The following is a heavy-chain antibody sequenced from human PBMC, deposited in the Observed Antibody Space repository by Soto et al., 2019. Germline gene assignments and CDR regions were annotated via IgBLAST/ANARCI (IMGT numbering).Heavy chain of an antibody. CDR3: ARHLTGLDP. Sequence: KASETLSLTCTVSGGSISRYYWSWIRQPPGKGLEYVGYIHYSGSTSYNPSLKSRVTISIDTSKNQFSLRLSSVTAADTAVYYCARHLTGLDPWGQGTLVTVSS. V-gene: IGHV4-59*08. J-gene: IGHJ5*02. CDR1: GGSISRYY. CDR2: IHYSGST.